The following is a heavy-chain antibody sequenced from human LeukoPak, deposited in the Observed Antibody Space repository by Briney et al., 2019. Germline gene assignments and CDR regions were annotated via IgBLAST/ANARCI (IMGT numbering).Heavy chain of an antibody. CDR3: AKIFHTDGYYLGEHLFNA. D-gene: IGHD3-22*01. Sequence: GGSLRLSCAASGFTFNNYAMSWVRQAPGKGPEWLSAISGSGGSTTDADSVKGRFTTSRDNSKSTLYLQMNSLRAEDTAIYYCAKIFHTDGYYLGEHLFNAWGQGTLVTVSS. J-gene: IGHJ5*02. CDR1: GFTFNNYA. V-gene: IGHV3-23*01. CDR2: ISGSGGST.